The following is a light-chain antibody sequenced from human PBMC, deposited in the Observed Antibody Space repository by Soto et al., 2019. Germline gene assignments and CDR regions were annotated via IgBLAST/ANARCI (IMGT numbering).Light chain of an antibody. CDR3: QKCGGSPPWT. V-gene: IGKV3-20*01. J-gene: IGKJ1*01. CDR1: QSISSSL. Sequence: EIVLTQSPGTLSLSPGERATLSCRASQSISSSLLAWYQQKPGQSPRLLIYGASRRATGIPDRFGGSGSGTDFTLNISGLETEDFAVYYCQKCGGSPPWTFGQGTKVEIK. CDR2: GAS.